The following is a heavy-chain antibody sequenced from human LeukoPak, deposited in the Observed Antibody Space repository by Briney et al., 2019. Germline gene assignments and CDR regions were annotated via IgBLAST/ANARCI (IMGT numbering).Heavy chain of an antibody. CDR3: GRGLYYYDSSGYLQFDY. V-gene: IGHV4-38-2*02. Sequence: SETLSLTCTVSGYSISSGYYWGWIRQPPGKGLDWIGSIYHSWSTYYNPSLKSRVTISVDTSKNQFSLKLSSVTAADTAVYYCGRGLYYYDSSGYLQFDYWGQGTLVTVSS. J-gene: IGHJ4*02. CDR1: GYSISSGYY. D-gene: IGHD3-22*01. CDR2: IYHSWST.